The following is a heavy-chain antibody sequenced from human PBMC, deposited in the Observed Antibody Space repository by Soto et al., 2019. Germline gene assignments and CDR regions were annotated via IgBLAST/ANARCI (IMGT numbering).Heavy chain of an antibody. CDR3: ARDRSNYDFWSALSDY. D-gene: IGHD3-3*01. CDR1: GYTFTSYG. J-gene: IGHJ4*02. CDR2: ISAYNGNT. Sequence: RASVKVSCKASGYTFTSYGISWVRQAPGQGLEWMGWISAYNGNTNYAQKLQGRVTMTTDTSTSTAYMELRSLRSDDTAVYYCARDRSNYDFWSALSDYWGQGTLVTVSS. V-gene: IGHV1-18*04.